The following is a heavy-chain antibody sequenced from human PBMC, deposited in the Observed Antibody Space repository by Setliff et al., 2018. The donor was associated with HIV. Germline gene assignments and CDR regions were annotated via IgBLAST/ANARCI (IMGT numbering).Heavy chain of an antibody. CDR1: GFIFDTYP. Sequence: HPGGSLRLSCVASGFIFDTYPMNWVRQAPGKGLEWVSYIKADGGTMYDADSVVGRFTISRDNAKNSLYLQMNSRREEDTAVYFCARGRCSGGACFFDSWGQGTLVTVS. CDR3: ARGRCSGGACFFDS. J-gene: IGHJ4*02. D-gene: IGHD2-15*01. V-gene: IGHV3-48*02. CDR2: IKADGGTM.